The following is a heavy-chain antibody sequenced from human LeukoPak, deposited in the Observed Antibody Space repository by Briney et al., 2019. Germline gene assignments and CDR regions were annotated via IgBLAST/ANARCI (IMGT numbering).Heavy chain of an antibody. V-gene: IGHV4-38-2*02. J-gene: IGHJ4*02. CDR1: GYSISSGYY. D-gene: IGHD3-16*02. Sequence: SETLSLTCTVSGYSISSGYYWGWIRQPPGKGLEWIGSIYHSGSTYYNPSLKSRVTISVDTSKNQFSLKLSSVTAADTAVYYCARGVGYYDYAWGSYRRQYYFDYWGQGTLVTVSS. CDR3: ARGVGYYDYAWGSYRRQYYFDY. CDR2: IYHSGST.